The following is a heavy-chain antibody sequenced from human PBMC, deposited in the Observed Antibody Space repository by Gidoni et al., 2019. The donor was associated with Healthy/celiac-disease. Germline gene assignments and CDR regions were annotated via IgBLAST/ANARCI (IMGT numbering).Heavy chain of an antibody. D-gene: IGHD2-2*01. J-gene: IGHJ6*02. Sequence: QVQLVQSGAEVKKPGSSVKVSCKASGGTFSSYAISWVRQAPGQGLEWMGGIIPIFGTANYAQKFQGRVTITADESTSTAYMELSSLRSEDTAVYYCARGIVVVPAAKYYYYYYGMDVWGQGTTVTVSS. V-gene: IGHV1-69*01. CDR2: IIPIFGTA. CDR1: GGTFSSYA. CDR3: ARGIVVVPAAKYYYYYYGMDV.